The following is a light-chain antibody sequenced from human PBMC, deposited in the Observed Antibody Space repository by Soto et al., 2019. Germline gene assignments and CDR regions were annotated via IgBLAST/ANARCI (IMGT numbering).Light chain of an antibody. CDR2: DVT. CDR1: NRDVGGYNF. J-gene: IGLJ1*01. Sequence: QSVLTQPASVSGSPGQSITVSCTGTNRDVGGYNFVSWYQQHPGKAPKLMIYDVTNRPSGVSNRFSGSKSGNTASLTISGLHAEDEADYYCSSYTSTNTPYVFGSGTKLTVL. V-gene: IGLV2-14*03. CDR3: SSYTSTNTPYV.